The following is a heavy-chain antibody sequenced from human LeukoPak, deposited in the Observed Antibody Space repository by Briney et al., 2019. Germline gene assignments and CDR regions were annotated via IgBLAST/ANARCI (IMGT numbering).Heavy chain of an antibody. V-gene: IGHV3-64*01. CDR3: ARVQEVNYDFWSGYCDY. CDR2: ISSNGGST. CDR1: GFTFSSYA. Sequence: GGSLRLSCAASGFTFSSYAMHWDRQAPGKGLEYVSAISSNGGSTYYANSVKGRFTISRDNSKNTLYLQMGSLRAEDMAVYYCARVQEVNYDFWSGYCDYWGQGTLVTVSS. D-gene: IGHD3-3*01. J-gene: IGHJ4*02.